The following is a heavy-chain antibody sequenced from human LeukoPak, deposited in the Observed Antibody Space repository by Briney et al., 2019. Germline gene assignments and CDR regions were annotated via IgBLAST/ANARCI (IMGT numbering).Heavy chain of an antibody. CDR1: GDSISSSRYY. CDR3: ARGSVAGTRVDY. Sequence: PSETLSLTYTVSGDSISSSRYYWGWIRQPPGKGLEWIGSIYYSGSAYYNPSLKSRVTISADTSKNQFSLNLSSVTAADTAVYYCARGSVAGTRVDYWGQGTLVTVSS. CDR2: IYYSGSA. V-gene: IGHV4-39*01. J-gene: IGHJ4*02. D-gene: IGHD6-19*01.